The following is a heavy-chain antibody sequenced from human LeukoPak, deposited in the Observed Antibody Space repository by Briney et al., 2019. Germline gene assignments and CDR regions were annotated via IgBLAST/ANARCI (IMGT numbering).Heavy chain of an antibody. CDR2: INPNNGGT. Sequence: ASVKVSCKASGYTFTGYYIHWVRQAPGQGLEWMGRINPNNGGTNNAHRFQGRVTMTRDTSISTAYMELSRLRSDDTAVYDCARDIVGIGYYDSSGHEDYWGQGSLVTVSS. CDR3: ARDIVGIGYYDSSGHEDY. J-gene: IGHJ4*02. D-gene: IGHD3-22*01. V-gene: IGHV1-2*06. CDR1: GYTFTGYY.